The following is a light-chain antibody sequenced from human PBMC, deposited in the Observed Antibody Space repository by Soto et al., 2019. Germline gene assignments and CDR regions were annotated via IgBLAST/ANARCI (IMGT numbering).Light chain of an antibody. V-gene: IGLV2-23*02. CDR1: SSDVGSYNL. CDR2: EVS. CDR3: CSYAGSSYA. J-gene: IGLJ1*01. Sequence: QSALTQPASVSGSPGQSITISCTGTSSDVGSYNLVSWYQQHPGKAPKLMIYEVSKRPSGVSNRFSGSKSGNTASLTISGLQAEDEADYYCCSYAGSSYAFGTGTKLTVL.